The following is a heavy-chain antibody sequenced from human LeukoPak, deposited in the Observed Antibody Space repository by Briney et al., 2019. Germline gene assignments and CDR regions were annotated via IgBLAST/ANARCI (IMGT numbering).Heavy chain of an antibody. CDR3: ARVLVLGELNWFDP. Sequence: SQTLSLTCTVSGGAISSDSYYWSWIRQPAGKGLEWIGRIYTSGITNYNPSLKSRVTMSVDTSKSQFSLNLSSVTAADTAVYYCARVLVLGELNWFDPWGQGTLVTVSP. V-gene: IGHV4-61*02. D-gene: IGHD3-16*01. CDR1: GGAISSDSYY. CDR2: IYTSGIT. J-gene: IGHJ5*02.